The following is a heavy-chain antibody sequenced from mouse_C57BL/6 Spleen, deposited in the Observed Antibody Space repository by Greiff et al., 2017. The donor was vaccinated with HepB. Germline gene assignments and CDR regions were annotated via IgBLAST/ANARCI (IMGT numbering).Heavy chain of an antibody. CDR1: GYSFTDYN. J-gene: IGHJ1*03. D-gene: IGHD2-5*01. V-gene: IGHV1-39*01. CDR3: ARGLLYSKDYWYFDV. CDR2: INPNYGTT. Sequence: LVESGPELVKPGASVKISCKASGYSFTDYNMNWVKQSNGKSLEWIGVINPNYGTTSYNQKFKGKATLTVDQSSSTAYMQLNSLTSEDSAVYYCARGLLYSKDYWYFDVWGTGTTVTVSS.